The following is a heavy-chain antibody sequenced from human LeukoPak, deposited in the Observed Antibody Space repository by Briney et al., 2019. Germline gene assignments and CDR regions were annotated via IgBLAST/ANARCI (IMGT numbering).Heavy chain of an antibody. CDR1: GYTFTKYA. CDR2: ISTGTGNP. V-gene: IGHV7-4-1*02. CDR3: TRDFYNSGSSLLDY. J-gene: IGHJ4*02. Sequence: ASVKVSCKAFGYTFTKYAMNWLRQAPGQRPEWRGCISTGTGNPTYAQGFTGRFVFSLDTSVSTAYLEITSLKAEDTAVYYCTRDFYNSGSSLLDYWGQGTLVTVSS. D-gene: IGHD3-10*01.